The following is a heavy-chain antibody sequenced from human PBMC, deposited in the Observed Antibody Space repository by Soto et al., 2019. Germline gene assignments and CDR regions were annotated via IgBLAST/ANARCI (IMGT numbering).Heavy chain of an antibody. CDR2: ISYDGRNT. CDR3: ARDISGGPADYSFDY. CDR1: GFTFSNYA. J-gene: IGHJ4*02. V-gene: IGHV3-30-3*01. D-gene: IGHD2-2*01. Sequence: GGSLRLSCAASGFTFSNYAMHWVRQAPSKGLEWVAVISYDGRNTYYADSVKGRFTISRDNFKNTLYLQMNSLRAEDTAVYYCARDISGGPADYSFDYWGQGTLVTVSS.